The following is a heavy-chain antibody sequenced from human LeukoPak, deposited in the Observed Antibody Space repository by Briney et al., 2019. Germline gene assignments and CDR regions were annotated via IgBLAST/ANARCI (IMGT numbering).Heavy chain of an antibody. CDR1: GGSISTYY. V-gene: IGHV4-59*12. J-gene: IGHJ4*02. CDR2: IYYSGSS. D-gene: IGHD6-19*01. CDR3: ARTPARSGWAYYFDY. Sequence: SETLSLACTLSGGSISTYYWSWIRQPPGKGLEWIGYIYYSGSSSYNPSLKSRGSMSVDTSKNQFSLKLSSVTAADTAVYYCARTPARSGWAYYFDYWGQGALVTVSS.